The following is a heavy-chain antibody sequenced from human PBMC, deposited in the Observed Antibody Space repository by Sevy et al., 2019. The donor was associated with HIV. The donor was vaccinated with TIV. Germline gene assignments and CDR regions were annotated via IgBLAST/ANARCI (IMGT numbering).Heavy chain of an antibody. D-gene: IGHD1-26*01. CDR1: GFTFSSYA. V-gene: IGHV3-23*01. Sequence: GGSLRLSCVASGFTFSSYAMSWVRQAPGKGLEWVSGISGSGGSTYYADSVKGRFTISRDSSKNTLYLQMNSLRVEDTAVYKCAKDKVGGSYYPLALDYWGQGTLVTVSS. CDR2: ISGSGGST. J-gene: IGHJ4*02. CDR3: AKDKVGGSYYPLALDY.